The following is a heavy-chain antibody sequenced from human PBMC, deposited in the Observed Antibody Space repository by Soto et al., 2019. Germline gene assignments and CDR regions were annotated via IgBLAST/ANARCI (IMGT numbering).Heavy chain of an antibody. CDR1: GFTFSSYA. D-gene: IGHD3-22*01. Sequence: PGGSLRLSCAASGFTFSSYAMHWVRQAPGKGLEWVAVISYDGSNKYYADSVKGRFTISRDNSKNTLYLQMNSLRAEDTAVYYCARPNYYDSSGPDYWGQGTLVTVSS. CDR3: ARPNYYDSSGPDY. J-gene: IGHJ4*02. CDR2: ISYDGSNK. V-gene: IGHV3-30-3*01.